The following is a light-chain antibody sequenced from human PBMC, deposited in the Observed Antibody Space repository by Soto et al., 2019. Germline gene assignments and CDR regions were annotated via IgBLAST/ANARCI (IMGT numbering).Light chain of an antibody. Sequence: QSALTQPASVSGSPGQSITISCTGTSSDVGGYNYLSWYQQHPGKAPRVMILEVSNRPSGVSNRCSGSKSGNTASLTISGLQAEDEADYFFSVYATSGTPVFGGGTKLTVL. CDR3: SVYATSGTPV. CDR2: EVS. J-gene: IGLJ3*02. CDR1: SSDVGGYNY. V-gene: IGLV2-14*01.